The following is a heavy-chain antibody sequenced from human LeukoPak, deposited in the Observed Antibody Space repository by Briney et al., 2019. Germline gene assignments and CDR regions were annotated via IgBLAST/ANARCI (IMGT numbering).Heavy chain of an antibody. J-gene: IGHJ4*02. CDR3: ARGPWDY. CDR2: INQDESGS. CDR1: GFTFSAYW. V-gene: IGHV3-7*05. Sequence: GGSLRLSCAASGFTFSAYWMAWVRQAPGRGLEWVANINQDESGSNYVDSVKGRFTISRDNAKNTLYLQMNSLRAEDTAVYYCARGPWDYWGQGTLVTVSS.